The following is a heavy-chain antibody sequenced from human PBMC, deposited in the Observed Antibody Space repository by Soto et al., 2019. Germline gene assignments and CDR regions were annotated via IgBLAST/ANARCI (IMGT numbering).Heavy chain of an antibody. J-gene: IGHJ6*02. Sequence: SETLSLTCSVSGGSISSYYWSWIRQPAGKGLEWIGRIYRSGGTNFNPSLLRRVSMSVDTSKNQFSLKLSSVVAADTAVYYCARGAAAGVDYGMDVWGQGTTVTVSS. CDR1: GGSISSYY. CDR2: IYRSGGT. V-gene: IGHV4-4*07. CDR3: ARGAAAGVDYGMDV. D-gene: IGHD6-13*01.